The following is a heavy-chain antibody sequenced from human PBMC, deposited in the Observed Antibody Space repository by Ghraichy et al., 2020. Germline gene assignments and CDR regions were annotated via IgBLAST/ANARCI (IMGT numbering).Heavy chain of an antibody. J-gene: IGHJ5*02. CDR1: GGSISSYY. Sequence: SETLSLTCSVSGGSISSYYWSWIRQPPGKGLEWIGYFYYSGGTKYTPSLKSRVTISGDTSKNKFSLKLSSVTAADTAVYYCARAVGILVVTAPVRFDPWGQGTLVTVSS. D-gene: IGHD2-21*02. CDR3: ARAVGILVVTAPVRFDP. CDR2: FYYSGGT. V-gene: IGHV4-59*01.